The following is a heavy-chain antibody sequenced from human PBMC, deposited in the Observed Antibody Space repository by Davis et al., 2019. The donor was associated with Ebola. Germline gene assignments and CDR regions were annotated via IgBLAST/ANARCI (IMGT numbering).Heavy chain of an antibody. Sequence: GGSLRLSCEASGFSFRDYRICWVRQAPGKGLEWVANIERDGKDKYYLDSVKGRFTISRDNAKNSLYLQMNSLRAEDTAVYYCASSSIAARPGYYYGMDVWGQGTTVTVSS. J-gene: IGHJ6*02. CDR2: IERDGKDK. V-gene: IGHV3-7*01. D-gene: IGHD6-6*01. CDR3: ASSSIAARPGYYYGMDV. CDR1: GFSFRDYR.